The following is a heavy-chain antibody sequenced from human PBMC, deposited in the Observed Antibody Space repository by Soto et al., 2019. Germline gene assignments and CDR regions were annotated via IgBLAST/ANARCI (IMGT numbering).Heavy chain of an antibody. D-gene: IGHD3-10*01. V-gene: IGHV3-33*01. Sequence: QVQLVESGGGVVQPGRSLRLSCAASGFTFSSYGMHWVRQAPGKGLEWVAVIWYDGSNKYYADSVKGRFTISRDNSKNTLYLQMNSLRAEDTAVHYCARDKAWFGELWEIGLDYWGQGTLVTVSS. CDR2: IWYDGSNK. J-gene: IGHJ4*02. CDR3: ARDKAWFGELWEIGLDY. CDR1: GFTFSSYG.